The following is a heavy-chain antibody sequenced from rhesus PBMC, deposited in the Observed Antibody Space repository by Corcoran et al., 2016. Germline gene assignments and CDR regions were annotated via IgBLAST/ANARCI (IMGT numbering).Heavy chain of an antibody. CDR2: IYGSSGHT. CDR1: GGSISSGYG. Sequence: QVQLQESGPGLVKPSETLSLTCGVSGGSISSGYGWSWIRQPPGKGLEWIGYIYGSSGHTYYNPSLNSRVPISKDTSKNQFSLKLSSVTAADTAVYYCARNPPGDYSGSYSFDYWGQGVLVTVSS. CDR3: ARNPPGDYSGSYSFDY. D-gene: IGHD3-16*01. V-gene: IGHV4S7*01. J-gene: IGHJ4*01.